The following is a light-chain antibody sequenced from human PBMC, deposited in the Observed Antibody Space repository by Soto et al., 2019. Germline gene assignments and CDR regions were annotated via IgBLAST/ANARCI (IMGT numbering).Light chain of an antibody. CDR2: RAS. V-gene: IGKV1-5*03. CDR1: QSIDMC. CDR3: PHSITYPFT. J-gene: IGKJ1*01. Sequence: DIQMTQSPSTLSASAGDRVTITCRASQSIDMCLAWYQQKPGQAPSLLIYRASSLQSGVTSRFSGSGSGTVFTRTISSLQPDEFAAYYCPHSITYPFTFGQGTKVDIK.